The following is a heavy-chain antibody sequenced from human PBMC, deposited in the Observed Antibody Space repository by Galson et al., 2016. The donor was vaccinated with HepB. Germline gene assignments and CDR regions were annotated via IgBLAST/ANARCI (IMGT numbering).Heavy chain of an antibody. CDR3: ARHSNGWALGANNWFDP. Sequence: SETLSLTCTASGDFISGATFYWGWIRQAPGKGLEWLGSVSQSGNMYHNPSFKSRVSISVDTSRNKFSLKLPSVTAADTGVYHCARHSNGWALGANNWFDPWGPGTLVTVSS. J-gene: IGHJ5*02. D-gene: IGHD6-19*01. CDR1: GDFISGATFY. V-gene: IGHV4-39*01. CDR2: VSQSGNM.